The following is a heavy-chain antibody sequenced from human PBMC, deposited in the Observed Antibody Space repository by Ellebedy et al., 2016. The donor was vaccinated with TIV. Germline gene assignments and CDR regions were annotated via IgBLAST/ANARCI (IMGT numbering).Heavy chain of an antibody. CDR2: INPSGGST. Sequence: ASVKVSCKASGYTFTSYYMHWLRQAPGQGLEWMGKINPSGGSTSYAQKFQGRVTMTRDTSTSTVYMELSSLRSEDTAVYYCARARVSGSGSSNNWGQGTLVTVSS. CDR1: GYTFTSYY. CDR3: ARARVSGSGSSNN. D-gene: IGHD3-10*01. V-gene: IGHV1-46*01. J-gene: IGHJ4*02.